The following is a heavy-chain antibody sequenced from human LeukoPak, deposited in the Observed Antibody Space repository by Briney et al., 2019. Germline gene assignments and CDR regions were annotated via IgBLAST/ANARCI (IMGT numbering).Heavy chain of an antibody. CDR2: IYPADSDI. V-gene: IGHV5-51*01. J-gene: IGHJ4*02. D-gene: IGHD3-22*01. Sequence: GESLKISCKGSGYNFNNYWIGWVRQMPGKGLEWVAIIYPADSDIRYSPSFQGQVTISVDKSISTAYLQWSSLKASDTAMYYCAGHFSSGLFPDYWGQGTLVTVSS. CDR3: AGHFSSGLFPDY. CDR1: GYNFNNYW.